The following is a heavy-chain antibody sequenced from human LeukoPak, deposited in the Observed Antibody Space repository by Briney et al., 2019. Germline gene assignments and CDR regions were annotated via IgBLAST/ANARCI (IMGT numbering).Heavy chain of an antibody. CDR3: ASGTYSGYDLYYYGTDV. V-gene: IGHV3-21*01. J-gene: IGHJ6*02. Sequence: GGSLRLSCAASGFTFSSYSMNWVRQAPGKGLEWVSSISSSSSYIYYADSVKGRFTISRDNAKNSLYLQMNSLRAEDTAVYYCASGTYSGYDLYYYGTDVWGQGTTVTVSS. CDR1: GFTFSSYS. D-gene: IGHD5-12*01. CDR2: ISSSSSYI.